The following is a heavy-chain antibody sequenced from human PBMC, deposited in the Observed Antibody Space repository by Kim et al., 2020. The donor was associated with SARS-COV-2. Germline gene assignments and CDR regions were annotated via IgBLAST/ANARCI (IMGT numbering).Heavy chain of an antibody. CDR3: TTEEGGYDYVWGSYPYRPSFDY. J-gene: IGHJ4*02. CDR2: IKSKTDGGTT. Sequence: GGSLRLSCAASGFTFSNAWMSWVRQAPGKGLEWVGRIKSKTDGGTTDYAAPVKGRFTISRDDSKNTLYLQMNSLKTEDTAVYYCTTEEGGYDYVWGSYPYRPSFDYWGQGTLVTVSS. D-gene: IGHD3-16*01. CDR1: GFTFSNAW. V-gene: IGHV3-15*01.